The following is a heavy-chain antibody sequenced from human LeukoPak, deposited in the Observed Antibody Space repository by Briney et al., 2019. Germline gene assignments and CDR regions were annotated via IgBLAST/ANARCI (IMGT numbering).Heavy chain of an antibody. CDR1: GGSISSGDYY. CDR2: IYYSGST. CDR3: ARANYDSSGYYQRLTWFDP. D-gene: IGHD3-22*01. Sequence: PSQTLSLTCTVSGGSISSGDYYWSWIRQPPGKGLEWIGYIYYSGSTYYNPSLKSRVTISVDTSKNQFSLKLSSVTAADTAVYYCARANYDSSGYYQRLTWFDPWGQRTLVTVSS. V-gene: IGHV4-30-4*01. J-gene: IGHJ5*02.